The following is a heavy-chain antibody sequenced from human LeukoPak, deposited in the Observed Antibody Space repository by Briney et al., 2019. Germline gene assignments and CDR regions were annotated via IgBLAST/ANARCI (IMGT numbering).Heavy chain of an antibody. CDR2: INQHGTDK. V-gene: IGHV3-7*05. J-gene: IGHJ4*02. CDR1: GFTLSSYW. Sequence: PGGSLRLSGAASGFTLSSYWMSWVRQAPGKGLEWVANINQHGTDKYYVDSVRGRFTISRDNAKNSLYLQMNSLRAEDTAVYYCAANGGPFDFWGQGTLVTVSS. CDR3: AANGGPFDF. D-gene: IGHD4-23*01.